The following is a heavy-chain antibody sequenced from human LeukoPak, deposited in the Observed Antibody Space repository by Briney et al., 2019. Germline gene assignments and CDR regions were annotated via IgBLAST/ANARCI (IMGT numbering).Heavy chain of an antibody. D-gene: IGHD4-23*01. CDR2: IIPIFGTA. CDR3: ARATTVVTGGVYYYYYMDV. J-gene: IGHJ6*03. V-gene: IGHV1-69*05. Sequence: SVKVSCKASGGTFSSYAISWVRQAPGQGLEWMGGIIPIFGTANYAQKFQGRVTITTDESTSTGYMELSSLRSEDTAVYYCARATTVVTGGVYYYYYMDVWGKGTTVTVSS. CDR1: GGTFSSYA.